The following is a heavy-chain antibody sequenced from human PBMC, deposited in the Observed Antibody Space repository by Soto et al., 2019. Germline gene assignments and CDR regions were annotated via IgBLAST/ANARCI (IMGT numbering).Heavy chain of an antibody. CDR1: GFSLSTSGVG. CDR3: AYSRYTGSGVDY. V-gene: IGHV2-5*02. CDR2: TYWDDDK. J-gene: IGHJ4*02. D-gene: IGHD3-10*01. Sequence: QITLKESGPPLVKPTQTLTLTCTFSGFSLSTSGVGVGWIRQPPGKALEWLALTYWDDDKRYSPSLKSRLTITKDTSKNQVVLTMTNMDPVDTATYYCAYSRYTGSGVDYWGQGTLVTVSS.